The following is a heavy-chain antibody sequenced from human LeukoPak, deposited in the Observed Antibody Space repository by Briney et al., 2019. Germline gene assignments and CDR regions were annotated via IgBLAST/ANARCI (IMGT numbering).Heavy chain of an antibody. V-gene: IGHV3-23*01. CDR3: AKDYTAMINHRWIDP. CDR2: ISGCGVST. J-gene: IGHJ5*02. Sequence: GGSLRLSCAVSGFTFSSYAMSWVRHAPGKGLEWVSAISGCGVSTYYADSVKGRLTISRDNSKNTLYLQMNSLRAEATAVYFCAKDYTAMINHRWIDPWGQGTLVAAYS. CDR1: GFTFSSYA. D-gene: IGHD5-18*01.